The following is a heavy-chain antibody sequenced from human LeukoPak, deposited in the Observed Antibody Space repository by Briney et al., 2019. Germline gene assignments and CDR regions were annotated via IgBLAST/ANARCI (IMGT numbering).Heavy chain of an antibody. CDR1: GYTFTSYD. J-gene: IGHJ4*02. Sequence: ASVKVSCKASGYTFTSYDINWVRQATGQGLEWMGWMNPNSGNTGYAQKFQGRVTVTRNTSISTAYMELSSLRSEDTAVYYCAREIPESYYFDYWGQGTLVTVSS. CDR2: MNPNSGNT. D-gene: IGHD1-14*01. V-gene: IGHV1-8*01. CDR3: AREIPESYYFDY.